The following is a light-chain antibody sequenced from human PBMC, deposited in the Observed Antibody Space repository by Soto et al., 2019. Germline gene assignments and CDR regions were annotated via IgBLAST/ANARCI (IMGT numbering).Light chain of an antibody. CDR3: AAWDDSLNGVV. CDR1: SSNIGSNT. J-gene: IGLJ2*01. Sequence: QSVLTQPPSASGTPGQRVTISCSGSSSNIGSNTVNWYQQLPGTAPKLLICTNNQRPSGVPDRFSGSKSGTSASLAISGLQSEDEADYYCAAWDDSLNGVVFGGGTK. V-gene: IGLV1-44*01. CDR2: TNN.